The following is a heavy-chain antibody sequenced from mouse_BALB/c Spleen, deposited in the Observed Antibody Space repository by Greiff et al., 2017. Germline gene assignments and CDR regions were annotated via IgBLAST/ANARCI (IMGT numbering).Heavy chain of an antibody. J-gene: IGHJ4*01. CDR1: GYAFSSSW. CDR3: ARELYYYAMDY. Sequence: VQLQQSGPELVKPGASVKISCKASGYAFSSSWMNWVKQRPGQGLEWIGRIYPGDGDTNYNGKFKGKATLTADKSSSTAYMQLSSLTSVDSAVYFCARELYYYAMDYWGQGTSVTVSS. V-gene: IGHV1-82*01. CDR2: IYPGDGDT.